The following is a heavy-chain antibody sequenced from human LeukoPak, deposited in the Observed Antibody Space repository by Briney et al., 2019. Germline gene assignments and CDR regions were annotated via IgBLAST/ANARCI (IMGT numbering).Heavy chain of an antibody. CDR3: ARGGSSTSCCRFRWAVPHIYCSGGSCYGNDY. J-gene: IGHJ4*02. Sequence: SETLSLTCTVSGGSISSGSYYWSWIRQPAGKGLEWIGRIYTSGSTNYNPSLKSRVTISVDTSKNQFSLKLSSVTAADTAVYYCARGGSSTSCCRFRWAVPHIYCSGGSCYGNDYWGQGTLVTVSS. CDR1: GGSISSGSYY. D-gene: IGHD2-15*01. V-gene: IGHV4-61*02. CDR2: IYTSGST.